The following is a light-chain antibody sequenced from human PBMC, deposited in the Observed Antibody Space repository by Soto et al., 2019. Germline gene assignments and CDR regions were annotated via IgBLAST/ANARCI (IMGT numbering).Light chain of an antibody. CDR3: FSYTASDIWV. Sequence: QSALTQPRSVSGSPGQSVTISCTGTNNDVGGYNFVSWYQQLPGKAPKLMISAVSRRPPGVPDRFSGSKSGNTASLTISGLQADDEADYFCFSYTASDIWVFGGGTKLTVL. J-gene: IGLJ3*02. CDR1: NNDVGGYNF. V-gene: IGLV2-11*01. CDR2: AVS.